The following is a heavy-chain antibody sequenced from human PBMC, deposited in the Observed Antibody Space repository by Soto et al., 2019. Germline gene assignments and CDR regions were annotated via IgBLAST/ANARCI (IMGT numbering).Heavy chain of an antibody. CDR3: ARIRGYWYGLDV. J-gene: IGHJ6*02. CDR1: GFPLSTYG. Sequence: GGSLRLSCAASGFPLSTYGMTWVRQAPGKGLEWVSAITGTGGNTYYVDTVKGRFTSSRDNSKNMLYLQVNSLKVEDTAVYYCARIRGYWYGLDVWGQGTTVTVAS. V-gene: IGHV3-23*01. CDR2: ITGTGGNT.